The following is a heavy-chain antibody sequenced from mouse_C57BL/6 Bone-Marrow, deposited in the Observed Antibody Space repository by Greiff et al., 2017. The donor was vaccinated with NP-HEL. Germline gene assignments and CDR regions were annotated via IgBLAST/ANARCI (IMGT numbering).Heavy chain of an antibody. J-gene: IGHJ4*01. CDR2: IYCDDDK. V-gene: IGHV8-12*01. CDR1: GFSLSTSGMG. D-gene: IGHD1-1*01. Sequence: QVTLKESGPGILQSSQTLSLTCSFSGFSLSTSGMGVSWIRQPSGKGLEWLAHIYCDDDKRYNPSLKSRLTIAKDTSRNQVFLKITSVDTADTATYYCARRPLRRDYYAMDYWGQGTSVTVSS. CDR3: ARRPLRRDYYAMDY.